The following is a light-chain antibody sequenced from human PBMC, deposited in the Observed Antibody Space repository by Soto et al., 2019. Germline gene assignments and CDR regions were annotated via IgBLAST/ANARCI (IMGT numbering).Light chain of an antibody. CDR1: QSVSSSY. CDR3: QQYGSSPRT. V-gene: IGKV3-20*01. CDR2: GAS. Sequence: EIVLTQSPGTLSLSPGERATLSCRAIQSVSSSYLAWYQQNPGQAPSLLIYGASSRATGIPDRFSGSGSGTDFTLTISRLEPEDFAVYYCQQYGSSPRTFGKGTKVEIK. J-gene: IGKJ1*01.